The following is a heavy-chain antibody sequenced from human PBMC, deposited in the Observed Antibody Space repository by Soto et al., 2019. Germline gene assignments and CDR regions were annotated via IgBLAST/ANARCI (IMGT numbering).Heavy chain of an antibody. Sequence: SQTLSLTCAISGDSVSSNSAAWNWIRQSPSKGLEWLGRTYYRSKWYNDYAVSVKSRITINPDTSKNQFSLQLNSVTPEDTAVYYCASSLGLGWSLPMVRGVWNWFDPWGQGTLVTVSS. CDR3: ASSLGLGWSLPMVRGVWNWFDP. CDR2: TYYRSKWYN. V-gene: IGHV6-1*01. D-gene: IGHD3-10*01. CDR1: GDSVSSNSAA. J-gene: IGHJ5*02.